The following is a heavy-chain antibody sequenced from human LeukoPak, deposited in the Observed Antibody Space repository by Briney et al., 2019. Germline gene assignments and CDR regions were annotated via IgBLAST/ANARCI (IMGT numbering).Heavy chain of an antibody. CDR2: IIPIFGTA. D-gene: IGHD3-22*01. CDR1: GGTFSSYA. V-gene: IGHV1-69*05. CDR3: ARGDYYYDSCDRWDAFDI. J-gene: IGHJ3*02. Sequence: GSSVKVSCKASGGTFSSYAISWVRQAPGQGLEWMGGIIPIFGTANYAQKFQGRVTITTDESTSTAYMELSSLRSEDTAVYYCARGDYYYDSCDRWDAFDIWGQGTMVTVSS.